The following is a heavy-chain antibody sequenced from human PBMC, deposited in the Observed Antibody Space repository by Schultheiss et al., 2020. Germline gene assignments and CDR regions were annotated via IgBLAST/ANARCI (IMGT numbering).Heavy chain of an antibody. Sequence: GGSLRLSCASSGFTFSYYGMHWVRQAPGKGLEWVAVISYDGSNKYYADSVKGRFTISRDNSKNTLYLQMNSLRAEDTAVYYCAKGKPNTWAYFDYWGQGTLVTVSS. D-gene: IGHD1-14*01. J-gene: IGHJ4*02. CDR3: AKGKPNTWAYFDY. V-gene: IGHV3-30*18. CDR2: ISYDGSNK. CDR1: GFTFSYYG.